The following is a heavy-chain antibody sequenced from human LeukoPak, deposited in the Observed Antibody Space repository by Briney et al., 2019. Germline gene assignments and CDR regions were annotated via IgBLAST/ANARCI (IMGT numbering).Heavy chain of an antibody. Sequence: SETLSLTCTVSGGSISSYYWGWLRQPPGKGLEWIGSIYYSGSTYYNPSLKSRVTISVDTSKNQFSLKLSSVTAADMAVYYCARVGDIVVVPAAHENNWFDPWGQGTLVTVSS. CDR1: GGSISSYY. V-gene: IGHV4-39*07. D-gene: IGHD2-2*01. CDR2: IYYSGST. J-gene: IGHJ5*02. CDR3: ARVGDIVVVPAAHENNWFDP.